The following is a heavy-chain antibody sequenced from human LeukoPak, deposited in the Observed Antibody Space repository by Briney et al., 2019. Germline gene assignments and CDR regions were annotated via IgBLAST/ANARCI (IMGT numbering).Heavy chain of an antibody. CDR2: ISGSGGST. Sequence: PGGSLRLSCAASGFTFSSYAMSWVRQAPGKGLEWVSAISGSGGSTYYADSVKGRFTISRDNSKNTLYLQMNRLRAEDTAVYYCAKYDTMIVVAHGWYFDYWGQGTLVTVSS. CDR3: AKYDTMIVVAHGWYFDY. J-gene: IGHJ4*02. CDR1: GFTFSSYA. D-gene: IGHD3-22*01. V-gene: IGHV3-23*01.